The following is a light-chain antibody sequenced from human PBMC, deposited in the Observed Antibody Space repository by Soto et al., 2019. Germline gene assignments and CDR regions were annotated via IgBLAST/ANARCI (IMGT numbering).Light chain of an antibody. CDR3: QQYGSSPT. V-gene: IGKV3D-15*02. CDR1: QSISSN. Sequence: EIVMTQSPATLSVSPGERATLSCRASQSISSNLAWYQQKPGQAPRLLIYDASNRATGIPARFSGSGSGTDFTLTISSLEPEDFAVYYCQQYGSSPTFGQGTRLEIK. CDR2: DAS. J-gene: IGKJ5*01.